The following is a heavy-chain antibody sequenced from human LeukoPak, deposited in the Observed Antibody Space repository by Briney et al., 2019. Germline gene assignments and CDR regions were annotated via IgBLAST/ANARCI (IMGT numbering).Heavy chain of an antibody. CDR2: ISAYNGNT. CDR3: ARGRIAAAEEWFDP. Sequence: GASVKVSCKASGYTFTSYGISWVRQAPGQGLEWMGWISAYNGNTKYTQKLQGRVTMTTDTSTSTAYMELRSLRSDDTAVYYCARGRIAAAEEWFDPWGQGTLVTVSS. D-gene: IGHD6-13*01. V-gene: IGHV1-18*01. J-gene: IGHJ5*02. CDR1: GYTFTSYG.